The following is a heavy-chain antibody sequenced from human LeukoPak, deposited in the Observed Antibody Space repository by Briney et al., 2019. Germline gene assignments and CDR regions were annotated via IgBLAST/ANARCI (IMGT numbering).Heavy chain of an antibody. J-gene: IGHJ5*02. CDR2: INTNTGNP. D-gene: IGHD3-3*01. CDR3: ARGNRKIRFLEWLLSRNWFDP. CDR1: GYTFTSYA. Sequence: ASVKVSCKASGYTFTSYAMNWVRQAPGQVFEWMGWINTNTGNPTYAQGFTGRFVFSLDTSVSTAYLQISSLKAEDTAVYYCARGNRKIRFLEWLLSRNWFDPWGQGTLVTVSS. V-gene: IGHV7-4-1*02.